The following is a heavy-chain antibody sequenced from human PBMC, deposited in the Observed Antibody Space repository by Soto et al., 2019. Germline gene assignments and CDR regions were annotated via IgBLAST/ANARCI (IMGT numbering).Heavy chain of an antibody. CDR2: FDPEDGET. D-gene: IGHD6-19*01. Sequence: ASVKVSCKVSGYTLTESSMHWVRQAPGKGLEWMGGFDPEDGETIYAQKFQGRVTMTEDTSTDTAYMELSSLRSEDTAVYYCTRGPSGWYFYYYYGMDVWGQGTTVTVSS. CDR3: TRGPSGWYFYYYYGMDV. J-gene: IGHJ6*02. V-gene: IGHV1-24*01. CDR1: GYTLTESS.